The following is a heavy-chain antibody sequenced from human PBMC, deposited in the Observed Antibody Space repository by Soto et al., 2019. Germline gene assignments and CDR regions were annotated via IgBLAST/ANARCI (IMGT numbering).Heavy chain of an antibody. CDR1: GFTFSSYA. J-gene: IGHJ4*02. CDR3: AKANPYYYGSGLPSPFDY. D-gene: IGHD3-10*01. V-gene: IGHV3-23*01. CDR2: ISGSGGST. Sequence: GSLRLSCAASGFTFSSYAMSWVRQAPGKGLEWVSAISGSGGSTYYADSVKGRFTISRDNSKNTLYLQMNSLRAEDTAVYYCAKANPYYYGSGLPSPFDYWGQGTLVTAPQ.